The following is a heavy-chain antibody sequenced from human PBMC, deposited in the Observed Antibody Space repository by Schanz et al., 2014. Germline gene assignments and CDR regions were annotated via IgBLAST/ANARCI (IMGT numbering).Heavy chain of an antibody. CDR2: ISDSGTYT. D-gene: IGHD3-10*01. CDR3: ARPALWFGDNCFDP. V-gene: IGHV3-11*06. CDR1: GFVFGDYY. J-gene: IGHJ5*02. Sequence: QVQVVQSGGGLVKPGGSLRLSCAASGFVFGDYYMTWIHQAPGKGLEWLSYISDSGTYTNYADSVKGRFTISRDNAKSSLYLQMNSLRAEDTAVYYCARPALWFGDNCFDPWGQGTLVTVSS.